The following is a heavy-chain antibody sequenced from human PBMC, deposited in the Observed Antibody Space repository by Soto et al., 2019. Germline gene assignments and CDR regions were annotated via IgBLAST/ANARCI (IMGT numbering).Heavy chain of an antibody. V-gene: IGHV4-59*12. Sequence: QVQLQESGPGLLRPSETLSLNCSVSGGSISGYYWSWIRQAPGKGLEYIGHMFYSGPHNLSPSLKSRVAMSVDMSKNQFSLRLIAVTSADTAVYFCARWSCTSGPCNTVDYWGQGILVTVS. CDR2: MFYSGPH. CDR3: ARWSCTSGPCNTVDY. J-gene: IGHJ4*02. CDR1: GGSISGYY. D-gene: IGHD2-2*02.